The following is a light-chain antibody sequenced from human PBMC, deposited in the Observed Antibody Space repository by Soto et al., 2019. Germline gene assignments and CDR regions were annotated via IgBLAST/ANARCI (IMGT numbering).Light chain of an antibody. CDR3: QQSYTTPWT. Sequence: DIQMTQSPSSLSASVGDRVTVTCRASQSISSYLNWYQQKPGRAPKVLIYAASSLQSGVPSRFSGSGSGTDFTLTIRSLQSEDFATYYCQQSYTTPWTFGQGTKVEIK. J-gene: IGKJ1*01. CDR1: QSISSY. V-gene: IGKV1-39*01. CDR2: AAS.